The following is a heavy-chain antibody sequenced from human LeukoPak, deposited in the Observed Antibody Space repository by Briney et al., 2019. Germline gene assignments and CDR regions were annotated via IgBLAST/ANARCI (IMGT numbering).Heavy chain of an antibody. V-gene: IGHV1-69*05. CDR2: IIPIFGTA. D-gene: IGHD3-3*01. CDR1: GGTFSSYA. CDR3: ARSLDFWSGSYDY. Sequence: SVKVSCKASGGTFSSYAISWVRQAPGQGLEWMGGIIPIFGTANYAQKFQGRVTITTDESTSTPYMELSSLRSEDTAVYYRARSLDFWSGSYDYWGQGTLVTVSS. J-gene: IGHJ4*02.